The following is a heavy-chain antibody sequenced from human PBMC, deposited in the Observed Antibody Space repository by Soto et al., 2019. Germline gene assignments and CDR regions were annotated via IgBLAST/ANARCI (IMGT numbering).Heavy chain of an antibody. D-gene: IGHD6-13*01. CDR1: GGSISSYY. CDR3: ARYNAASGTYYFEY. CDR2: IYYSGSA. Sequence: SETLSLTCTVSGGSISSYYWSWIRQPPGKGLEWIGYIYYSGSANYNPSLKSRVTISVDISKSQFSLRLTSVTAADTAVYYCARYNAASGTYYFEYWGQGALVTVSS. V-gene: IGHV4-59*12. J-gene: IGHJ4*02.